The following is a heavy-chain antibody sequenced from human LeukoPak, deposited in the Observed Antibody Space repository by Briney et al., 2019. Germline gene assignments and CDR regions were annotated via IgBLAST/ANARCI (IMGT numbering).Heavy chain of an antibody. D-gene: IGHD2-15*01. J-gene: IGHJ1*01. CDR1: GYTFTSYY. CDR2: INPSGGST. CDR3: ARERSVVAARGKYFQH. Sequence: ASVKVSCKASGYTFTSYYMHWVRQAPGQGLEWIGIINPSGGSTSYAQRFQGRVTMTRDMSTSTVYMELSSLRSEDTAVYYCARERSVVAARGKYFQHWGQGTLVTVSS. V-gene: IGHV1-46*01.